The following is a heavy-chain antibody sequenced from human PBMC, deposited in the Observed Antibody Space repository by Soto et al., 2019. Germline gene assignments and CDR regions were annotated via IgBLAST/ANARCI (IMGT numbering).Heavy chain of an antibody. D-gene: IGHD6-19*01. CDR1: GFSLSTSGMR. CDR3: ARDPVAGGYYYYGMDV. Sequence: SGPTLVNPTQTLTLTCTFSGFSLSTSGMRVSWIRQPPGKALGWLARIDWDDDKFYSTSLKTRLTISKDTSKNQVVLTMTNMDPVDTATYYCARDPVAGGYYYYGMDVWGQGTTVTVSS. V-gene: IGHV2-70*04. J-gene: IGHJ6*02. CDR2: IDWDDDK.